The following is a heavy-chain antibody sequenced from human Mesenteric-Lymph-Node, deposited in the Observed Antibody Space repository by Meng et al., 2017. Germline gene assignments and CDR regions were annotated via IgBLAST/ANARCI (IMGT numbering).Heavy chain of an antibody. CDR2: INHSGST. CDR3: ARHRRGGHCGGDCYALHYYFDL. J-gene: IGHJ2*01. CDR1: GGSFSGYY. V-gene: IGHV4-34*01. D-gene: IGHD2-21*02. Sequence: QVQLQQWGAGRLKPSETLSLTCAVYGGSFSGYYWSWIRQPPGKGLEWIGEINHSGSTNYNPSLKSRVTISVDTSKNQFSLKLSSVTAADTAVYYCARHRRGGHCGGDCYALHYYFDLWGRGTLVTVSS.